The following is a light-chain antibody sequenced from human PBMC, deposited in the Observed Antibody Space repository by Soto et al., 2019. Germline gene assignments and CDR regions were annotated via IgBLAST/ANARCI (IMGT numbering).Light chain of an antibody. CDR1: QSISSY. J-gene: IGKJ4*01. CDR3: QQSYSTPLT. V-gene: IGKV1-39*01. CDR2: AAS. Sequence: DIQMTQSPSSLSASVGDRVTITCRASQSISSYLNWYQQKPGKAPKLLIYAASSLQSGVPSRFSGSGSGTDFTLTISSLQPEDFATYSFQQSYSTPLTFGGGTKVEI.